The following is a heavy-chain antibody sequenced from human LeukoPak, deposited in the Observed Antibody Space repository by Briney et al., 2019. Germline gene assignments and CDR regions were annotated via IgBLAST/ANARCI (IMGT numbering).Heavy chain of an antibody. CDR3: ARESPTTVTTSAFFDY. Sequence: PSETLSLTCTVSGGSISRYYWSWIRQPPGKGLEWIGYIYYSGSTNYNPSLKSRVTISVDTSKNQFSLKLSSVTAADTAVYYCARESPTTVTTSAFFDYWGQGTLVTVSS. CDR1: GGSISRYY. V-gene: IGHV4-59*01. J-gene: IGHJ4*02. CDR2: IYYSGST. D-gene: IGHD4-17*01.